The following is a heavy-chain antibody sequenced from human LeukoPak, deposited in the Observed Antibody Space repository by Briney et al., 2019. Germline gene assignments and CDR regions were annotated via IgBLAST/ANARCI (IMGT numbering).Heavy chain of an antibody. V-gene: IGHV4-38-2*02. D-gene: IGHD3-10*01. CDR3: ARSSGEWFDH. CDR2: IYHSGIT. CDR1: GFSISSGTY. J-gene: IGHJ4*01. Sequence: PSETLSLTCSVAGFSISSGTYWGWMRQPPGKGLEWIGTIYHSGITYYNPSLKSRVTISLDTSKNQFSLKLSSVTAAETAVYYRARSSGEWFDHWGQGILVTVSS.